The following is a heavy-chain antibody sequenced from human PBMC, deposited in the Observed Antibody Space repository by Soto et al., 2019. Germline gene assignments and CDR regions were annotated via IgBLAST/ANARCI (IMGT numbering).Heavy chain of an antibody. CDR2: MNPYTGKA. J-gene: IGHJ4*02. CDR1: GYTFTTYD. D-gene: IGHD6-25*01. Sequence: QVQLVQSGAEVKKPGASVKVSCKASGYTFTTYDINWVRQAPGQGLEWMGWMNPYTGKAGYAQKFQGRVTMTRDNCISTAYMELSGLRSEDTAVYYCARRKERSGPNYFDYWGQGTLVTVSS. V-gene: IGHV1-8*01. CDR3: ARRKERSGPNYFDY.